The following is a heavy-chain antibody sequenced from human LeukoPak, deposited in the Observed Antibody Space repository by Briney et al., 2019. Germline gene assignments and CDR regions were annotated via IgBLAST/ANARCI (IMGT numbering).Heavy chain of an antibody. J-gene: IGHJ4*02. V-gene: IGHV1-69*01. Sequence: SVKVSCKASGGTFSSYAISWVRQAPGQGLEWMGGIIPIFGTASYAQKFQGRVTITADESTSTAYMELSSLRSEDTAVYYCARRWYSSGWYFDYWGQGTLVTVSS. CDR2: IIPIFGTA. CDR1: GGTFSSYA. CDR3: ARRWYSSGWYFDY. D-gene: IGHD6-19*01.